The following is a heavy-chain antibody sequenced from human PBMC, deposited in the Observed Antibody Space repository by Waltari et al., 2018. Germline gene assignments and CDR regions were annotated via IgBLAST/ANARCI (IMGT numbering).Heavy chain of an antibody. D-gene: IGHD2-2*01. CDR1: GASISSGNW. Sequence: QVQLPDSGPGLVTSSGTLSLTCAVSGASISSGNWWSWVRPAPGRWLEWIGEIHHGGSSNYNPSLKSRVTIAVDKSKNQFSLRLTSVTAADTAVYYCARAHKMTDEFYCSSTTCYYYYAMDVWGQGTTVTVSS. J-gene: IGHJ6*02. CDR2: IHHGGSS. V-gene: IGHV4-4*02. CDR3: ARAHKMTDEFYCSSTTCYYYYAMDV.